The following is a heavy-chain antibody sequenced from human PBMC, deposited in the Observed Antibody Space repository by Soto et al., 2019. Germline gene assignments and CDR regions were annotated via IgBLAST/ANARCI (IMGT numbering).Heavy chain of an antibody. Sequence: GESLLIPCKGSGYNFAGYWIAWVRQMPGKGLELMGIIYPSDSDTRYRPSFQGQVTISADKSISYAYVQWSSLRASDTAMYYCARGGVSTRTFDYWGQGTPVTVSS. V-gene: IGHV5-51*01. D-gene: IGHD3-3*01. CDR1: GYNFAGYW. J-gene: IGHJ4*02. CDR3: ARGGVSTRTFDY. CDR2: IYPSDSDT.